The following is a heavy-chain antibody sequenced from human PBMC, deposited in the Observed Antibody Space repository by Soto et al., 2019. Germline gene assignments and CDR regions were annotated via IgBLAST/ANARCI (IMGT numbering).Heavy chain of an antibody. CDR3: ARGYDFWSGYLGSLDYYYGMDV. CDR2: INPNSGST. Sequence: ASVKVSCKASGYTFTSYAMHWVRQAPGQRLEWMGWINPNSGSTNYAQKFQGWVTMTRDTSISTAYMELSRLRSDDTAVYYCARGYDFWSGYLGSLDYYYGMDVWGQGTTVTVSS. J-gene: IGHJ6*02. D-gene: IGHD3-3*01. V-gene: IGHV1-2*04. CDR1: GYTFTSYA.